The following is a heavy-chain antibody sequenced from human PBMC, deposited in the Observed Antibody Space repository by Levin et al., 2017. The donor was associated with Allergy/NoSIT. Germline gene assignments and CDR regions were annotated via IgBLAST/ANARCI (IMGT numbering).Heavy chain of an antibody. Sequence: RGESLKISCGVSGFTFSNYWMSWVRQAPGKGLEWVANMNQHGGEKYYVDSVKGRFTISRDNAKNSLYLQMNSLGAEDTAVYYCVRADTARGGDDYWGQGTLVTVSS. CDR3: VRADTARGGDDY. V-gene: IGHV3-7*01. J-gene: IGHJ4*02. D-gene: IGHD5-18*01. CDR1: GFTFSNYW. CDR2: MNQHGGEK.